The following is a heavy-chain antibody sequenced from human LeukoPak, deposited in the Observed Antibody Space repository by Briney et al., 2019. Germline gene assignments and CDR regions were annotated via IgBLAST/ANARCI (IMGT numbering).Heavy chain of an antibody. J-gene: IGHJ4*02. V-gene: IGHV3-21*01. CDR1: GFTFSSYS. CDR2: ISSSSSYI. D-gene: IGHD3-22*01. Sequence: PGGSLRLSCAASGFTFSSYSMNWVRQAPGKGLEWVSSISSSSSYIYYADSVKGRFTISRDNAENSLYLQMNSLRAEDTAVYYCARLITMIVDYWGQGTLVTVSS. CDR3: ARLITMIVDY.